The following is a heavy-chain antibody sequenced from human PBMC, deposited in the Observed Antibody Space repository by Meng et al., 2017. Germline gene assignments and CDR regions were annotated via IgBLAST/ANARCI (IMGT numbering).Heavy chain of an antibody. CDR3: ATDYYSSGRSHGY. D-gene: IGHD3-10*01. V-gene: IGHV1-69*02. J-gene: IGHJ4*02. CDR2: IIPILGIA. CDR1: GGTFSNYI. Sequence: SSVTVPRKASGGTFSNYIISWVRQAPGQGLEGMGRIIPILGIANYAQKFQGRVTITADKSTSTAYMELSSLGSEDTGVYYCATDYYSSGRSHGYWGQGTLVTVSS.